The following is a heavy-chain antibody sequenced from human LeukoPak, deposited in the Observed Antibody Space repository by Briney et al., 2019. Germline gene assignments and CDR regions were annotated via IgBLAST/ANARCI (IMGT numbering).Heavy chain of an antibody. D-gene: IGHD5-18*01. CDR2: IYSGGST. V-gene: IGHV3-53*01. J-gene: IGHJ4*02. Sequence: PGGSLRLSCAASGFTVSSNYMSWVRQAPGKGLEWVSVIYSGGSTYYADSVKGRFTISRDNSKNTLYLRMNSLRAEDTAVYYCARGPTAMGSFNWGQGTLVTVSS. CDR3: ARGPTAMGSFN. CDR1: GFTVSSNY.